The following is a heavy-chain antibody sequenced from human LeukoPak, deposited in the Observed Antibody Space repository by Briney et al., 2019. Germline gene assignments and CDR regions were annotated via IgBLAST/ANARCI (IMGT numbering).Heavy chain of an antibody. J-gene: IGHJ6*03. V-gene: IGHV4-34*01. CDR1: GGSFSGYY. Sequence: PSETLSLTCAVYGGSFSGYYWSWIRQPPGKGLEWIGEINHSGSTNYNPSLKSRVTISVDTSKNQFSLKLSSVTAADTAVYYCARGVSYYYYMDVWGKGTTVIVSS. CDR2: INHSGST. CDR3: ARGVSYYYYMDV.